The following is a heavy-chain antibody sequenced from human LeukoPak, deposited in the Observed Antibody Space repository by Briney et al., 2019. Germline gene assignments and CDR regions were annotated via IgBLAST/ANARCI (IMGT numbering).Heavy chain of an antibody. CDR2: IYYSGST. J-gene: IGHJ5*02. D-gene: IGHD2-2*02. Sequence: PSQTLSLTCTVSGGSISSGDYYWSWIRQPPGKGLEWIGYIYYSGSTYYNPSLKGRVTISVGTSKNQFSLKLSSVTAADTAVYYCAREYPDSDWLDPWGQGTLVTVSS. CDR1: GGSISSGDYY. V-gene: IGHV4-30-4*08. CDR3: AREYPDSDWLDP.